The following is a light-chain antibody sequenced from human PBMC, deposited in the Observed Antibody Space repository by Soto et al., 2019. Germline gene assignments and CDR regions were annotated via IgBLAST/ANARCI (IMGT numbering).Light chain of an antibody. CDR3: QQFAISTT. J-gene: IGKJ1*01. CDR2: DAS. V-gene: IGKV1-13*02. CDR1: QGISSA. Sequence: AIQLTQSPSSLSASVGDRVTITCRASQGISSALAWYQQKPGKAPSLLIFDASTLHSGVPSRFSGSGSGTDFTLTISSLQPDDFATYYCQQFAISTTFGQGTKVDI.